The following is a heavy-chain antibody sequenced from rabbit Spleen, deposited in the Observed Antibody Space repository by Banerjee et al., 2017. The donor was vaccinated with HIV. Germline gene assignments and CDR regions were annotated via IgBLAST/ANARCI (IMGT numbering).Heavy chain of an antibody. CDR3: TRDDGSGHYIDGYFNL. Sequence: QEQLVESGGGLVKPGASLTLICTASGFSFSSGYDISWVRQAPGKGLEWIGFIYTGNGKNYYASWAKGRFTISKTSSTTVFLQMTSLTAADTATYFCTRDDGSGHYIDGYFNLWGPGTLVTVS. CDR1: GFSFSSGYD. CDR2: IYTGNGKN. D-gene: IGHD1-1*01. V-gene: IGHV1S45*01. J-gene: IGHJ4*01.